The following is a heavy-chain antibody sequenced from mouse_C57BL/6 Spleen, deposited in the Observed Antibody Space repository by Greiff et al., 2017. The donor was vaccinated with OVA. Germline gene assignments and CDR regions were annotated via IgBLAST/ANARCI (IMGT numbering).Heavy chain of an antibody. CDR1: GFNITNSY. D-gene: IGHD4-1*01. V-gene: IGHV14-3*01. CDR3: ARGGTKLLLDY. J-gene: IGHJ2*01. CDR2: IDPGTGDT. Sequence: VQLQQSVAELVRPGASVKLSCTASGFNITNSYMHWVKQRPEQGLEWIGKIDPGTGDTKYAPKFQGKATITADTSSNTAYLQLSSLTSEDTAVYYCARGGTKLLLDYWGQGTTLTGSS.